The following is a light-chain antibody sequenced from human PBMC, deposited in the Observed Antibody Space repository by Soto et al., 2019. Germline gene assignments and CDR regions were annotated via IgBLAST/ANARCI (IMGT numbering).Light chain of an antibody. J-gene: IGKJ3*01. CDR2: AAS. CDR1: QGISSY. V-gene: IGKV1-9*01. CDR3: QQLKSYPFT. Sequence: DIPLTQSPSFLSASVGDRVTITCRASQGISSYLAWYQQKPGKAPKILIYAASTLQSGVPSRFSGSGSGTEFTLTISSLQPEDFATYHCQQLKSYPFTFGPGTKVDIK.